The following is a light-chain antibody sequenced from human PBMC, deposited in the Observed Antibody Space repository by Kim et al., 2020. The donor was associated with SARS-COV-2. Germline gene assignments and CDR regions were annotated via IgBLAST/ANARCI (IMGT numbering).Light chain of an antibody. Sequence: GQRVTISRSASSANTRSNTLNWYQQLPGTAPKLLIHSDNQRPSGVPDRFSGSKSGTSASLAISGLLSEDEADYFCAAWDDGLSGWVFGGGTQLTVL. CDR3: AAWDDGLSGWV. CDR1: SANTRSNT. V-gene: IGLV1-44*01. J-gene: IGLJ3*02. CDR2: SDN.